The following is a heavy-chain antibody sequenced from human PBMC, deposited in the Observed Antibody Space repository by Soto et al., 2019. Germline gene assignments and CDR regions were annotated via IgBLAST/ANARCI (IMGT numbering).Heavy chain of an antibody. Sequence: SETLSVASTVSGGSIRIGGYYWSWIRQHPGKGLEWIGYIYYSGRTHYNPSLRGRVSISVDTSKNQFSLKLSSVTAADTAVYYCARGIVVVAADIWDGMDVWGQGTTVTVSS. D-gene: IGHD2-2*01. J-gene: IGHJ6*02. CDR3: ARGIVVVAADIWDGMDV. CDR2: IYYSGRT. V-gene: IGHV4-31*03. CDR1: GGSIRIGGYY.